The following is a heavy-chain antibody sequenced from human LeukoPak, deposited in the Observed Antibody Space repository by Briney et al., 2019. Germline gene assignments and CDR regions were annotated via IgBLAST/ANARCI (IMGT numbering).Heavy chain of an antibody. CDR1: GFTFSSYG. D-gene: IGHD3-9*01. CDR2: IWYDGSNK. V-gene: IGHV3-33*01. J-gene: IGHJ4*02. CDR3: AREGKTYYDILTGYDYFDY. Sequence: PGGSLRLSCAAPGFTFSSYGMHWVRQAPGKGLEWVAVIWYDGSNKYYADSVKGRFTISRDNSKNTLYLQMNSLRAEDTAVYYCAREGKTYYDILTGYDYFDYWGQGTLVTVSS.